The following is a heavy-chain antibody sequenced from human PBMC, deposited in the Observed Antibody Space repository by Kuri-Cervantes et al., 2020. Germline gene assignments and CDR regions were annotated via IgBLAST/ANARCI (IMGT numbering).Heavy chain of an antibody. V-gene: IGHV4-39*07. D-gene: IGHD3-16*01. Sequence: SETLSLTCTVPGGSISDSNYNWAWIRQPPGKGLEWIGSIYYSGSTNYNPSLKSRVTISVDTSKNQFSLKLSSVTAADTAVYYCAREMITFGGAGGAFDIWGQGTMVTVSS. CDR3: AREMITFGGAGGAFDI. J-gene: IGHJ3*02. CDR1: GGSISDSNYN. CDR2: IYYSGST.